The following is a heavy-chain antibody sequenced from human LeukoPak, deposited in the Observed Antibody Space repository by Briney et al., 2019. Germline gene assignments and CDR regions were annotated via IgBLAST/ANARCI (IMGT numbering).Heavy chain of an antibody. CDR3: ARVLYGADY. D-gene: IGHD4-17*01. CDR2: INPNSGGT. CDR1: GYTFTSYG. J-gene: IGHJ4*02. V-gene: IGHV1-2*02. Sequence: ASVKVSCKASGYTFTSYGISWVRQAPGQGLEWMGWINPNSGGTNYAQKFQGRVTMTRDTSISTAYMELSRLRSDDTAVYYCARVLYGADYWGQGTLVTVSS.